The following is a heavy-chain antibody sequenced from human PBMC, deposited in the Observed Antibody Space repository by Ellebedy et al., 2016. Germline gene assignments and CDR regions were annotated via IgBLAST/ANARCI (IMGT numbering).Heavy chain of an antibody. CDR2: ISSSAITI. Sequence: GESLKISCAASGFTFSDYYMNWIRQAPGKGLEWVSYISSSAITIYYADSVKGRFTISRDNAKNSLYLHMNSLRADDTAVYFCARLMFSDHGCFDPWGQGTLVTVSS. J-gene: IGHJ5*02. D-gene: IGHD3-10*02. CDR3: ARLMFSDHGCFDP. V-gene: IGHV3-11*04. CDR1: GFTFSDYY.